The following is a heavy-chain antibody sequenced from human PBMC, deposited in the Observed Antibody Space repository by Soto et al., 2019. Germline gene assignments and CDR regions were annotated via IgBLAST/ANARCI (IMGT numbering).Heavy chain of an antibody. D-gene: IGHD5-12*01. CDR1: GGSVSGGSYQ. J-gene: IGHJ6*02. CDR2: VHFTGGT. V-gene: IGHV4-61*01. Sequence: SETLSLTCSVSGGSVSGGSYQWTWIRQPPGKGLEWIGYVHFTGGTNYNPSLESRVTISIDTSRDQFSLKLTSLTAADTAVYFCARDNMATFDYHYYGMDVWGPGTTVTVSS. CDR3: ARDNMATFDYHYYGMDV.